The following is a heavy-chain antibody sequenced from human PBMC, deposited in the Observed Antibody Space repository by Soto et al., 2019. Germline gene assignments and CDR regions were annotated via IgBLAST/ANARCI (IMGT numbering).Heavy chain of an antibody. Sequence: SETLSLTCTVSGGSVSSGSYYWSWIRQPPGKGLEWIGYIYYSGSTNYNPSLKSRVTISVDTSKNQFSLKLSSVTAADTAVYYCARDAYYGSGSFDYWGQGTLVTVSS. V-gene: IGHV4-61*01. CDR3: ARDAYYGSGSFDY. CDR2: IYYSGST. J-gene: IGHJ4*02. D-gene: IGHD3-10*01. CDR1: GGSVSSGSYY.